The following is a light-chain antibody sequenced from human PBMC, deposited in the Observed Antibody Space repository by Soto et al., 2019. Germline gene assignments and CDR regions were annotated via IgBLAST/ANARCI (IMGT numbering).Light chain of an antibody. Sequence: EVVLTQSPDTLSLSPGETATLSCRASQAVTGNYLAWYQQKPGQAPRLLIYVTSNRATGIPDRFSGSRSGTDFTLTISRVWPEDFAVYYCQQCGPSLRYTFGQGTKLEIK. V-gene: IGKV3-20*01. J-gene: IGKJ2*01. CDR3: QQCGPSLRYT. CDR1: QAVTGNY. CDR2: VTS.